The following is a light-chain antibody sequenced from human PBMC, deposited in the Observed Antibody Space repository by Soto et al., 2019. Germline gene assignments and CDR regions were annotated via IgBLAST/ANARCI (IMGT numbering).Light chain of an antibody. CDR1: SSDGGGYNY. CDR3: SSYTSSSTYV. J-gene: IGLJ1*01. Sequence: QSALTQPASVSGSPGQSITISCPGTSSDGGGYNYVSWYQQHPGKAPKLMIYEVSNRPSGVSNLFSSSKSGNTASLTISGLQAEDEADYYCSSYTSSSTYVFGTGTKVTVL. V-gene: IGLV2-14*01. CDR2: EVS.